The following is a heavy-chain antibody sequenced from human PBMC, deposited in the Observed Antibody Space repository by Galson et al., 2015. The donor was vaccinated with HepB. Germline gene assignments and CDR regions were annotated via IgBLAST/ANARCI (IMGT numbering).Heavy chain of an antibody. V-gene: IGHV3-23*01. Sequence: SLRLSCAVSGFTFKNYAMSWVRQAPGKGLDWVSGIGVATGLTYYAESFQGRFTISRDNSRNTLYLQMSSVRPEDTAIYYCAKGPHYDSMGYYPDHWGQGTLVIVSS. CDR3: AKGPHYDSMGYYPDH. CDR1: GFTFKNYA. J-gene: IGHJ4*02. D-gene: IGHD3-22*01. CDR2: IGVATGLT.